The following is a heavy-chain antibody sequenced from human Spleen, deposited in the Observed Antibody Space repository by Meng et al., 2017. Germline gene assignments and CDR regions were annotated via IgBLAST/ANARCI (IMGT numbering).Heavy chain of an antibody. Sequence: GGSLRLSCAASGFTFSSYAMSWVRQAPGKGLEWVSAISGSGGSTYYADSVKGRFTISRDNSKNTLYLQMNSLRAEDTAVYYCSKDTDYYDSSGYYARFDSWGQGTLVTVSS. CDR1: GFTFSSYA. CDR2: ISGSGGST. CDR3: SKDTDYYDSSGYYARFDS. J-gene: IGHJ4*02. V-gene: IGHV3-23*01. D-gene: IGHD3-22*01.